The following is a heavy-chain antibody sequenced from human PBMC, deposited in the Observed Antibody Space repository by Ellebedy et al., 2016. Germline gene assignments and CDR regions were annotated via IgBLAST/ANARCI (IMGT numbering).Heavy chain of an antibody. Sequence: SETLSLTCTVSGGSISSTSYYWGWIRQPPGKGLEWIGNMYYSGSANYKPSLESRVTILVDTSKNQFSLKLSSVSAAETAMFYCVREPPGQPFDYWGQGALVTVSS. CDR1: GGSISSTSYY. CDR3: VREPPGQPFDY. CDR2: MYYSGSA. J-gene: IGHJ4*02. V-gene: IGHV4-39*07.